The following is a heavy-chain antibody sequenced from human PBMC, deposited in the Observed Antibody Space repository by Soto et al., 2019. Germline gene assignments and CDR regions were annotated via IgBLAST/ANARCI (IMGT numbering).Heavy chain of an antibody. CDR1: GFTFSSYG. CDR3: ARGLARGPFDY. V-gene: IGHV3-33*01. J-gene: IGHJ4*02. D-gene: IGHD3-10*01. CDR2: IWYDGSNK. Sequence: PGGALRLSCAASGFTFSSYGMHWVRQAPGKGLEWVAVIWYDGSNKYYADSVKGRFTISRDNSKNTLYLQMNSLRAEDTAVYYCARGLARGPFDYWGQGTLVTVSS.